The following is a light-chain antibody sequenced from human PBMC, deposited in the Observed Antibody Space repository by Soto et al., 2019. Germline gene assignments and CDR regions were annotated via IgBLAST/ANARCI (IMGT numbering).Light chain of an antibody. Sequence: IKMTKPPSPLSHSVGARFTITCRPSQRIDPGLAWYQQKPGKAPKILIYKASSLESGVPSRFSGSGSGTEFTLTISSLQPDDFATYYCQQYSIYSRTFGQGTKLEIK. CDR1: QRIDPG. J-gene: IGKJ2*01. CDR2: KAS. CDR3: QQYSIYSRT. V-gene: IGKV1-5*03.